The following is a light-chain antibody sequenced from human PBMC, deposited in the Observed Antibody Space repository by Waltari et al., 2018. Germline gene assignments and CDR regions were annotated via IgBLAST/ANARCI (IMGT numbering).Light chain of an antibody. Sequence: QSVLTQPPSASGTPGQRVTISCSGSSSNIKNNYVSWYQQLPGTTPKLLIYRTNPRPSGVPDRFVGSKSGTSASLAISGLRSEDEADYYCAAWDDSLSGLYVFGTGTKVTVL. CDR1: SSNIKNNY. CDR2: RTN. V-gene: IGLV1-47*01. J-gene: IGLJ1*01. CDR3: AAWDDSLSGLYV.